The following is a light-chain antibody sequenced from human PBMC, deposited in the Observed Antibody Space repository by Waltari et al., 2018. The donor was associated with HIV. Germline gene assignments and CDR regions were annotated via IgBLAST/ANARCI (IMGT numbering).Light chain of an antibody. J-gene: IGLJ1*01. Sequence: QSALTQPAYVSGSPGQSITISCTGTSSDVGGYNYVSWYQQHPGKAPKLMIYEVINRPSGVSTRFSGSKSGNTASLTISGLQAEDEADYYCSSYTSSSTSHVFGTGTKVTVL. V-gene: IGLV2-14*01. CDR2: EVI. CDR1: SSDVGGYNY. CDR3: SSYTSSSTSHV.